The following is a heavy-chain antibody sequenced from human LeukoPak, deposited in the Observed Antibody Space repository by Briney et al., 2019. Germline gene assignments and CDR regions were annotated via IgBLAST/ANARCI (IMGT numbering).Heavy chain of an antibody. D-gene: IGHD1-7*01. Sequence: PGGSLRLSCAASGFTFSAYGMSWVRQAPGKGLEWVSSISSSSSYIYYADSVKGRFTISRDNAKNSLYLQMNSLRAEDTAVYYWARGRFPSITGTTSPFGYWGQGTLVTVSS. J-gene: IGHJ4*02. V-gene: IGHV3-21*01. CDR1: GFTFSAYG. CDR2: ISSSSSYI. CDR3: ARGRFPSITGTTSPFGY.